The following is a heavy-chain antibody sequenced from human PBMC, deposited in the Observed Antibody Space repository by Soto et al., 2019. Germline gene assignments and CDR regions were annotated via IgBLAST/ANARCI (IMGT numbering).Heavy chain of an antibody. J-gene: IGHJ4*02. CDR1: GGSIRSGDYY. D-gene: IGHD2-2*01. Sequence: SETLSLTCTVSGGSIRSGDYYWSWIRQPPGKGLEWIGYIYYSGSTDYNASLKSRVTISIDTSKNQFSLKLSSVTAADTAVYYCARVPAAAPHEYYFDYWGQGTLVTVSS. CDR2: IYYSGST. V-gene: IGHV4-30-4*01. CDR3: ARVPAAAPHEYYFDY.